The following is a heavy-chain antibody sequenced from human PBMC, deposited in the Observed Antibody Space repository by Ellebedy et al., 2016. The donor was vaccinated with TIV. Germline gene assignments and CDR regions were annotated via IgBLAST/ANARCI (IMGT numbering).Heavy chain of an antibody. J-gene: IGHJ4*02. CDR1: GFSFSRYA. CDR2: IFGSGGGI. V-gene: IGHV3-23*01. D-gene: IGHD5-18*01. CDR3: AKDRNSGDGYWVFDQ. Sequence: PGGSLRLSCAASGFSFSRYAMSWVRQAPGKGLEWVSGIFGSGGGISYADSVKGRFTISRDNSKSMVHLQMNSLRPEDTAVYYCAKDRNSGDGYWVFDQWGQGTLVTVSS.